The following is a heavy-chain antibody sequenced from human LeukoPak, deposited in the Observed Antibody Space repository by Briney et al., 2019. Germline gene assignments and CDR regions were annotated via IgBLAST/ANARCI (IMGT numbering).Heavy chain of an antibody. CDR2: IYPGDSDT. CDR1: GYSFTSYW. D-gene: IGHD3-10*01. J-gene: IGHJ4*02. V-gene: IGHV5-51*01. Sequence: GESLKISCKGSGYSFTSYWIGWVRPMPGKGLEWMGIIYPGDSDTRYSPSFQGQVTISADKSTSTAYLQWSSLKASDTAMYYCARTLTYYYGSGSYRYFDYWGQGTLVTVSS. CDR3: ARTLTYYYGSGSYRYFDY.